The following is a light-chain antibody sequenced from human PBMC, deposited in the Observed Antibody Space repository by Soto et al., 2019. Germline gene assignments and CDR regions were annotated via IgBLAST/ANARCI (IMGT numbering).Light chain of an antibody. CDR2: DAS. Sequence: EIVLTQSPATLSLSPGERSTLSCRASQSVSSYLAWYQQKPGQAPXXLIYDASNRATGIPARFSGSGSGTDFTLTISSLEPEDFAVYYCQQRSNWPTFGQGTKVDNK. V-gene: IGKV3-11*01. CDR1: QSVSSY. J-gene: IGKJ1*01. CDR3: QQRSNWPT.